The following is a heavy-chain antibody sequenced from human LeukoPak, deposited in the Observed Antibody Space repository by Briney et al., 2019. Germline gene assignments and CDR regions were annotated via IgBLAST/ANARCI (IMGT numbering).Heavy chain of an antibody. V-gene: IGHV3-7*01. Sequence: GGSLRLSCAASGFTLSSYWMSWVRQAPGKGLEWVANIKEDGSEKYYVDSVKGRFTISRDNAKNSLYLHMNSLTAEDTAMYYCARDWLAGVPFDAFDLWGQGTMVTVSS. J-gene: IGHJ3*01. CDR2: IKEDGSEK. CDR3: ARDWLAGVPFDAFDL. D-gene: IGHD3-10*01. CDR1: GFTLSSYW.